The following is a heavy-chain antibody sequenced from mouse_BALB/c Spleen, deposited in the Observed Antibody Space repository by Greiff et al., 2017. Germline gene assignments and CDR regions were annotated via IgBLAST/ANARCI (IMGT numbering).Heavy chain of an antibody. CDR3: ARSPWD. V-gene: IGHV1-63*02. CDR1: GYTFSSYW. J-gene: IGHJ2*01. CDR2: IYPGGGYT. Sequence: QVQLQQSGAELMKPGASVKISCKATGYTFSSYWIEWVKQRPGHGLEWIGDIYPGGGYTNYNEKFKGKATLTADTSSSTAYMQLSSLTSEDSAVYFCARSPWDWGQGTTLTVSS.